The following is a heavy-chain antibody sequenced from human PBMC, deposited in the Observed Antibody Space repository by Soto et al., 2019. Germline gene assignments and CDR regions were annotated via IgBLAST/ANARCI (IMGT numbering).Heavy chain of an antibody. CDR3: VKAQERSAQYFAVVITAFDF. Sequence: GGSLRLSCEGSGFSFSNYGIHWFRQAPGKGLEWVAVISHDGNSHHLADSVRGRFTISRDNSKNTVFLRMTSLRREDSAVYHCVKAQERSAQYFAVVITAFDFWGQGTMVTVSS. CDR2: ISHDGNSH. V-gene: IGHV3-30*18. CDR1: GFSFSNYG. D-gene: IGHD3-22*01. J-gene: IGHJ3*01.